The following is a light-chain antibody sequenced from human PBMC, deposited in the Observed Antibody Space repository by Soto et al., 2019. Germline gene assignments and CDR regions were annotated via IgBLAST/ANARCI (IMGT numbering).Light chain of an antibody. CDR1: QSISRW. CDR2: GAS. CDR3: QQYGSSGT. J-gene: IGKJ1*01. V-gene: IGKV1-5*01. Sequence: DIQMTQSPSTLSASVGDRVTITCRASQSISRWLAWYQQKPGKAPKALIYGASNRATGIPDRFSGSGSGTDFTLTISRLEPEDFAVYYCQQYGSSGTFGQGTKVDIK.